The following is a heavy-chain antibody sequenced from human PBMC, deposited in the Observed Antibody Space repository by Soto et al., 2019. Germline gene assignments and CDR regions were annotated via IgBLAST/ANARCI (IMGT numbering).Heavy chain of an antibody. V-gene: IGHV1-18*04. D-gene: IGHD2-21*02. Sequence: QVQLVQSGAEVKKPGASVKVSCKASGYTFSNYGISCVRHAPGQGLAWMGWISAYTGKTYDAERLQGRVTMPTDTSTSTGDMELRSLRSDDTAVYYCSREANCGSDCYSPAEYYQHCGQGPLVTVAS. J-gene: IGHJ1*01. CDR2: ISAYTGKT. CDR1: GYTFSNYG. CDR3: SREANCGSDCYSPAEYYQH.